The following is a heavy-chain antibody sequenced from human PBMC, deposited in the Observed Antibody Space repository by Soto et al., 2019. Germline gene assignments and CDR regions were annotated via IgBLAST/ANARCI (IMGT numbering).Heavy chain of an antibody. CDR3: ARGIKYGAYSRWFDP. CDR1: GYTFTSYG. D-gene: IGHD4-17*01. Sequence: GASVKVSCKASGYTFTSYGISWVRQAPGQGLEWMGWISPYNGDTGYVQKFQGRVTMTRDTSISTAYMELSSLRSEDSAVYFCARGIKYGAYSRWFDPWGQGTLVTVSS. CDR2: ISPYNGDT. V-gene: IGHV1-8*02. J-gene: IGHJ5*02.